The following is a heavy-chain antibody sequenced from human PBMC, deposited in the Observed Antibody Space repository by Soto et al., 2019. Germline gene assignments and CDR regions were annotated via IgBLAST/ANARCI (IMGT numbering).Heavy chain of an antibody. CDR3: AAILLFNCGGDRYSSYYYYGMDV. J-gene: IGHJ6*02. V-gene: IGHV4-34*01. D-gene: IGHD2-21*02. CDR2: INHSGST. Sequence: PSETLSLTCAVYGGSFSGYYWSWMRQPPGEGLEGCGEINHSGSTNYNPPLKSRVTISVDTSKNQFAVKLSSVTAADTGVYYCAAILLFNCGGDRYSSYYYYGMDVWGQGTTVTVSS. CDR1: GGSFSGYY.